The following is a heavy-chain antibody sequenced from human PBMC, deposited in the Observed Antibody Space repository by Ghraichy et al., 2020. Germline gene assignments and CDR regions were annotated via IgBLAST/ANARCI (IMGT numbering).Heavy chain of an antibody. V-gene: IGHV3-7*01. J-gene: IGHJ4*02. D-gene: IGHD1-26*01. CDR3: ARDGMGGYLDC. CDR2: IHESGSGK. CDR1: GFSFGAYW. Sequence: GGSLRLSCVASGFSFGAYWLSWVRQAPGKGLEWVANIHESGSGKYYVDSVRGRFTISRDNAKNSLYLQMNSLRDEDTAVYYCARDGMGGYLDCWGQGTPVTVSS.